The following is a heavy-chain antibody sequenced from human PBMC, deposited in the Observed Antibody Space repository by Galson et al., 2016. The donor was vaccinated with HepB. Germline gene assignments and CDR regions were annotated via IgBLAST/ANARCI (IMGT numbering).Heavy chain of an antibody. D-gene: IGHD6-19*01. V-gene: IGHV3-23*01. Sequence: SLRLSCAASGFPFNNYVLGWVRQAPAKGLEWVSLISAGGVNTYSADSVKGRFTISRDNSKNTLYLQMDSLRADDTAVYYCACKYSTGWYAGAFDPGGQGTLVTVSS. CDR3: ACKYSTGWYAGAFDP. CDR1: GFPFNNYV. CDR2: ISAGGVNT. J-gene: IGHJ5*02.